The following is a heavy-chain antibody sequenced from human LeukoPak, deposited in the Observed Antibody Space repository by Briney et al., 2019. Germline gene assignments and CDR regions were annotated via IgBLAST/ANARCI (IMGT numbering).Heavy chain of an antibody. D-gene: IGHD6-6*01. CDR1: GGSISSYY. CDR2: IYYSGSN. J-gene: IGHJ6*03. Sequence: SETLSLTCTVSGGSISSYYWSWIRQPPGKGLEWIGYIYYSGSNNYNPSLKSRVTISVDTSKNQLSLKLSSVTAADTAVYYCARGVQGYYYYYMDVWGKGTTVTVSS. CDR3: ARGVQGYYYYYMDV. V-gene: IGHV4-59*01.